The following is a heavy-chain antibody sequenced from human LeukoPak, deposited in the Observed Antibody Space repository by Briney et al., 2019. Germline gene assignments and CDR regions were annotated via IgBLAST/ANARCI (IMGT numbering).Heavy chain of an antibody. Sequence: PGGSLRLSCAATGFTFSNYAIHWGRQAPGKGLEWVAFISDDGSRQHYADSVKGRFTISRDNSKNTLNLQMNSLRAEDTAVYYCVKDRKGTYTLDYWGQGTLVTVSS. J-gene: IGHJ4*02. CDR1: GFTFSNYA. CDR3: VKDRKGTYTLDY. CDR2: ISDDGSRQ. V-gene: IGHV3-30-3*01. D-gene: IGHD3-16*01.